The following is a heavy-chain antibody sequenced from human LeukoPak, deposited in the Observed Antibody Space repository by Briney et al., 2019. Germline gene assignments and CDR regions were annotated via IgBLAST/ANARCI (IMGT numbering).Heavy chain of an antibody. CDR2: ISYSGST. V-gene: IGHV4-39*01. CDR1: XGSISSSIFY. CDR3: ARQSGPYTSSWFDY. D-gene: IGHD6-13*01. Sequence: PSETLSLTCTVSXGSISSSIFYWGWIRQPPGKGLEWIGSISYSGSTYYNPSLKSRLTISVDTSKSQFSLKLSSVTAADTAVYYCARQSGPYTSSWFDYWGQGTLVTVSS. J-gene: IGHJ4*02.